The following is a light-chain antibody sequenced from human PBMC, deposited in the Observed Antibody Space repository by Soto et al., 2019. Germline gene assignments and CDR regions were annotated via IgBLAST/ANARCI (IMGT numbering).Light chain of an antibody. J-gene: IGLJ3*02. CDR3: SSWTSRTTQV. Sequence: QSALTQPASVSGSPGQSMTISCTGTSSDVGGYNFVSWYQQYPGKAPKLIIYEVDSRPSGVSNRFSGSKSGNTASLTISGLRAEDEADYYCSSWTSRTTQVLGGGTKLTVL. V-gene: IGLV2-14*01. CDR2: EVD. CDR1: SSDVGGYNF.